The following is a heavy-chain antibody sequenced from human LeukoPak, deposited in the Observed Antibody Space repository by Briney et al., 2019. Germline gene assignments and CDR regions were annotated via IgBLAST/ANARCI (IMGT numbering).Heavy chain of an antibody. J-gene: IGHJ3*02. CDR1: GYTFTSYD. CDR3: ARVPWERRAFDI. Sequence: GESLKISCKGSGYTFTSYDINWVRQATGQGLEWMGWMNPNSGNTGYAQKFQGRVTITRNTSISTAYMELSSLRSEDTAVYYCARVPWERRAFDIWGQGTMVTVSS. V-gene: IGHV1-8*03. CDR2: MNPNSGNT. D-gene: IGHD1-26*01.